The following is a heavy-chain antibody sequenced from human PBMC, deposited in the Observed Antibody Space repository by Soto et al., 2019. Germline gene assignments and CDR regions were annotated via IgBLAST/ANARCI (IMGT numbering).Heavy chain of an antibody. Sequence: GGSLRLSCGASRFTFTYAWMNWVRQAPGKGLEWVGRIKSKTDGGTTDYAAPVKGRFTISRDDSKNTVYLQMNSLKTEDTGVYYCXTCSGGSCYVDYYGMDVWGQGTKVTVSS. V-gene: IGHV3-15*01. CDR2: IKSKTDGGTT. D-gene: IGHD2-15*01. J-gene: IGHJ6*02. CDR3: XTCSGGSCYVDYYGMDV. CDR1: RFTFTYAW.